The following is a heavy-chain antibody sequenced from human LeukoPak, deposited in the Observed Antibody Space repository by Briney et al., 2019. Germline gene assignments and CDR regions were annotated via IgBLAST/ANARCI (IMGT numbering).Heavy chain of an antibody. CDR2: ISAYNGNT. CDR1: GYTFTSYG. V-gene: IGHV1-18*01. J-gene: IGHJ4*02. Sequence: ASAKVSCKASGYTFTSYGISWVRQAPGQGLEWMGWISAYNGNTNYAQKLQGRVTMTTDTSTSTAYMELRSLRSDDTAVYYCVVWYYYDSSGYHSGFDYWGQGTLVTVSS. CDR3: VVWYYYDSSGYHSGFDY. D-gene: IGHD3-22*01.